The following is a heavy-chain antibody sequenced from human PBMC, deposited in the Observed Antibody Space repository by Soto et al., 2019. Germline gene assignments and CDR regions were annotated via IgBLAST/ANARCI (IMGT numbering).Heavy chain of an antibody. Sequence: SWIRQPPVKALEWLALIDWDDDKYYSTSLKTRLTISKDTSKNQVVLTMTNMDPVDTATYYCARIPITIFGDYYGMDVWGQGTTVTVSS. J-gene: IGHJ6*02. CDR2: IDWDDDK. D-gene: IGHD3-3*01. CDR3: ARIPITIFGDYYGMDV. V-gene: IGHV2-70*01.